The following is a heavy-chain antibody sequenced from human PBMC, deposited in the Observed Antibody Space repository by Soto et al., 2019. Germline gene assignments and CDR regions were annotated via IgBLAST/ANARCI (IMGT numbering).Heavy chain of an antibody. CDR3: TTVNPAGSVWGGYLAHPYYHYGIDV. CDR1: GFTFSNAW. CDR2: IKSKTDGGTT. V-gene: IGHV3-15*07. D-gene: IGHD3-3*01. Sequence: GGSLRLSCAASGFTFSNAWMNWVRQAPGKGLEWVGRIKSKTDGGTTDYAAPVKGRFTISRDDSKNTLYLQMNSLKTEDTAVYYCTTVNPAGSVWGGYLAHPYYHYGIDVRGQRTTVTVSS. J-gene: IGHJ6*02.